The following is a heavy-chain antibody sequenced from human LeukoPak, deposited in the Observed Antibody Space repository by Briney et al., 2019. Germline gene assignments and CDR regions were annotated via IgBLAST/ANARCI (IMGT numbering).Heavy chain of an antibody. CDR3: ARAAYGSENAFDI. D-gene: IGHD1-26*01. CDR1: GGSISSYY. J-gene: IGHJ3*02. CDR2: IYTSGST. Sequence: SETLSLTCTVSGGSISSYYWSWIRQPAGKGLEWIGRIYTSGSTNYNPSLKSRVTISVDTSKTQFSLKLSSVTAADTAVFYCARAAYGSENAFDIWGQGTVVTVSS. V-gene: IGHV4-4*07.